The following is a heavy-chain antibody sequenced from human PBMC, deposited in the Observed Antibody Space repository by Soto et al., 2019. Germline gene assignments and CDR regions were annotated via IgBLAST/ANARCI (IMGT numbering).Heavy chain of an antibody. J-gene: IGHJ5*02. CDR3: TRDASRDSSARGWFDP. D-gene: IGHD6-13*01. CDR1: GFKFRSFT. Sequence: TGGSLRLSCAASGFKFRSFTMNWVRQAPGKGLEWVSTMSSNSSYIYYTDALRGRFTISRDNAKNSLHLQMNSLRAEDTAVYYCTRDASRDSSARGWFDPWGPGTLVTAPQ. V-gene: IGHV3-21*01. CDR2: MSSNSSYI.